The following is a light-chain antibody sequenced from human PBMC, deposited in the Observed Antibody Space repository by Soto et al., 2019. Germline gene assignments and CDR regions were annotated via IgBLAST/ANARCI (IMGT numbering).Light chain of an antibody. CDR2: EVS. CDR1: SGDVGAYNN. V-gene: IGLV2-8*01. CDR3: SSYAGSNTVV. Sequence: QSVLSQPPSASGSPGRSFTISCPGTSGDVGAYNNVSWYQQHPGKAPKLMISEVSKRPSGVPDRFSGSKSGNTASLTVSGLQAEDEADYYCSSYAGSNTVVFGGGTKLTVL. J-gene: IGLJ2*01.